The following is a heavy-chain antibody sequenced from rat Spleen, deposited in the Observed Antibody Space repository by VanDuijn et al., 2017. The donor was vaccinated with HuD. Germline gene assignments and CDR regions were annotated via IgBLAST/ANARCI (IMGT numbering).Heavy chain of an antibody. J-gene: IGHJ2*01. D-gene: IGHD5-1*01. CDR2: IWGDGTT. Sequence: QVQLKESGPGLVQPSQTLSLTCTVSGFSLMDYSVHWVRQPPGKGLEWVGGIWGDGTTDYSSALKSRLSISRDTSKSQVFLKMNSLQTDDTAIYFCTLNWALWGQGVVVTVSS. CDR1: GFSLMDYS. V-gene: IGHV2-19*01. CDR3: TLNWAL.